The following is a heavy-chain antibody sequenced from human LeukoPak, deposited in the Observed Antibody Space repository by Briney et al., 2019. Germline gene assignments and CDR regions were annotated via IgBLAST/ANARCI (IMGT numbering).Heavy chain of an antibody. CDR3: ARDVGARLPGY. D-gene: IGHD6-6*01. CDR2: IYHTGNS. Sequence: SETLSLTCAVSGGSITSNDWWSWVRQSPGKGPEWIGEIYHTGNSNYNPSLKSRVTISVDKSKNQFSMKLTSVTAEDTAFYYCARDVGARLPGYWGQGILVTVSS. CDR1: GGSITSNDW. V-gene: IGHV4-4*02. J-gene: IGHJ4*02.